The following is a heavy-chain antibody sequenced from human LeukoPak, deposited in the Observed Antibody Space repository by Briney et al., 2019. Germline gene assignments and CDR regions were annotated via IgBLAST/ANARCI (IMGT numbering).Heavy chain of an antibody. CDR2: IIPILGIA. J-gene: IGHJ4*02. CDR3: ARGGYGDYSGY. CDR1: GYTFTSYA. Sequence: ASVKVSCKASGYTFTSYAMNWVRQAPGQGLEWMGRIIPILGIANYAQKFQGRVTITADKSTSTAYMELSSLRSEDTAVYYCARGGYGDYSGYWGQGTLVTVSS. V-gene: IGHV1-69*04. D-gene: IGHD5-12*01.